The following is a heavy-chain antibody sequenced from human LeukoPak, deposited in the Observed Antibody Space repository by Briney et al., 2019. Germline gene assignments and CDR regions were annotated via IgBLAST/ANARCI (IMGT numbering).Heavy chain of an antibody. CDR2: ISAYNGNT. D-gene: IGHD6-19*01. V-gene: IGHV1-18*01. CDR1: GYTFTSYG. CDR3: ARTTSIAVAAHFDY. Sequence: ASVKVSCKASGYTFTSYGISWVRQAPGQGLEWMGWISAYNGNTNYAQKLQGRVTMTTDTSTSTAYMELRSLRSDDTAVYYCARTTSIAVAAHFDYWGQGTLVTVSS. J-gene: IGHJ4*02.